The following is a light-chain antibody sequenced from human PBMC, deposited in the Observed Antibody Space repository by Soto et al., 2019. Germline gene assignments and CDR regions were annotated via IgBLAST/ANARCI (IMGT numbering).Light chain of an antibody. J-gene: IGLJ1*01. CDR3: SSYTSSSLYV. CDR1: SSDVGGYNY. Sequence: QSALTQPASVSGSPGQSITISCTGTSSDVGGYNYVSWYQQLPGKAPKLMIYDVSDRPSGVSNRFSGSKSGNTASLTISGLQAEDEAAYYCSSYTSSSLYVFGTGTKVTVL. V-gene: IGLV2-14*01. CDR2: DVS.